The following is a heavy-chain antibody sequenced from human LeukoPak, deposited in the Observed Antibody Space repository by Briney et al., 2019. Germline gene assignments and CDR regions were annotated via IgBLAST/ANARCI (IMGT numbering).Heavy chain of an antibody. CDR1: GGTFSSYA. CDR2: IIPIFGTA. CDR3: ATAKYSSGWYPAFDY. Sequence: ASVKVSCKASGGTFSSYAISWVRQAPGQGLEWMGGIIPIFGTANYAQKFQGRVTITADESTSTAYMELSSLRSEDTAVYYCATAKYSSGWYPAFDYWGQGTLVTVSS. J-gene: IGHJ4*02. D-gene: IGHD6-19*01. V-gene: IGHV1-69*13.